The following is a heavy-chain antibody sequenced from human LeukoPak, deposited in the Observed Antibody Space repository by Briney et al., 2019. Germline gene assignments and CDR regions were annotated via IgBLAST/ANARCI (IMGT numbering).Heavy chain of an antibody. CDR1: GFTFSSYG. D-gene: IGHD6-13*01. J-gene: IGHJ4*02. Sequence: GGSLRLSCAASGFTFSSYGMHWVRQAPGKGLEWVAFIRYDGINKYYADSVKGRFTISRDNSRTTLYLQMNSLRAEDTAVYYCVAYSSTWYSIDYWGQGTLVTVSS. V-gene: IGHV3-30*02. CDR3: VAYSSTWYSIDY. CDR2: IRYDGINK.